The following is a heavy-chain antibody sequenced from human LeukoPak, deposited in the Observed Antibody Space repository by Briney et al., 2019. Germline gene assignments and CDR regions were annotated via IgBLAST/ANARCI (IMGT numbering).Heavy chain of an antibody. CDR1: GYTFTSYN. J-gene: IGHJ3*02. D-gene: IGHD3-9*01. CDR3: ARVEVRYDSPWEAFDI. Sequence: ASVKVSCEASGYTFTSYNINWVRQATGQGLEWMGWMNPNSGNTGYAQKFQGRVTMTRNTSISTAYMELSSLRSEDTAVYYCARVEVRYDSPWEAFDIWGQGTMVPVSS. V-gene: IGHV1-8*01. CDR2: MNPNSGNT.